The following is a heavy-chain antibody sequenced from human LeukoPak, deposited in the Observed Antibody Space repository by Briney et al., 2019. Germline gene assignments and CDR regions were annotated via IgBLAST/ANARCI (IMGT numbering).Heavy chain of an antibody. D-gene: IGHD7-27*01. CDR3: ARPPRTDWGSPFGY. J-gene: IGHJ4*02. Sequence: QPGGSLRLSCVASGFTFSSYWMSWVRQAPGKGPEWVANIKQDGSEQYYVDFVKGRFTISRDSAKNSLYLQMNSLRAEDTAVYYCARPPRTDWGSPFGYWGQGTLVAVSS. CDR2: IKQDGSEQ. CDR1: GFTFSSYW. V-gene: IGHV3-7*01.